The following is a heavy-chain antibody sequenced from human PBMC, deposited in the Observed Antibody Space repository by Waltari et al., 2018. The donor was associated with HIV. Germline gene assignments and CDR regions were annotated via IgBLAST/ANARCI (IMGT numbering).Heavy chain of an antibody. V-gene: IGHV3-7*01. CDR2: IKQDEMEK. CDR1: EFTFNNYW. D-gene: IGHD3-22*01. J-gene: IGHJ4*02. Sequence: EVQLVESGGGLVQPGGSLRLSCAASEFTFNNYWMTWVRQAPGKGLEWVANIKQDEMEKYYVDSVKGRFTIARDNVKNSLFLQMNSLRAEDTAVYYCAREALYDSSGYYFDYWGQGTLVTVSS. CDR3: AREALYDSSGYYFDY.